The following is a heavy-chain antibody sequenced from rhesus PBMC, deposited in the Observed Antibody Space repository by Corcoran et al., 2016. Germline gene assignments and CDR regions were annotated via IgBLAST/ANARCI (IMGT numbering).Heavy chain of an antibody. CDR2: INGNSGST. J-gene: IGHJ3*01. V-gene: IGHV4-80*01. CDR3: ARPNTYDAFDF. Sequence: QVQLQESGPGLVKPSETLSLTCAVSGASISSYWWNWIPQPPGKGLEWIGEINGNSGSTNYNPSLKSRVTISKDASKNQFSLKLSSVTAADTAVYYCARPNTYDAFDFWGQGLRVTVSS. D-gene: IGHD4-23*01. CDR1: GASISSYW.